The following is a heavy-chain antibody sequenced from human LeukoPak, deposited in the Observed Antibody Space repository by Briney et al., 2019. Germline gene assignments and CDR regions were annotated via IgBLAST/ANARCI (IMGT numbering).Heavy chain of an antibody. J-gene: IGHJ3*02. CDR2: IYYSGST. D-gene: IGHD3-22*01. Sequence: SETLSLTCTVSGGSISSSSYYWGWIRQPPGKGLEWIGSIYYSGSTYYNPSLKSRVTISVDMSKNQFSLKLSSVTAADTAVYYCARTSLTMIAFDIWGQGTMVTVSS. V-gene: IGHV4-39*01. CDR1: GGSISSSSYY. CDR3: ARTSLTMIAFDI.